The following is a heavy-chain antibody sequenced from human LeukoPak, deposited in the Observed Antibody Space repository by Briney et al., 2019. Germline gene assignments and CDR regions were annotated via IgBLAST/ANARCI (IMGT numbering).Heavy chain of an antibody. CDR2: ISRSSIYI. Sequence: PGGSLRLSCAASGFIFSSYNMNWVRQAPGKGLEWVSSISRSSIYIYYADSVKGRFTISRDNAENSLYLQMNSLRAEDTAVYYCAKEGGSGWYVFDYWGQGTLVTVSS. CDR1: GFIFSSYN. CDR3: AKEGGSGWYVFDY. V-gene: IGHV3-21*01. D-gene: IGHD6-19*01. J-gene: IGHJ4*02.